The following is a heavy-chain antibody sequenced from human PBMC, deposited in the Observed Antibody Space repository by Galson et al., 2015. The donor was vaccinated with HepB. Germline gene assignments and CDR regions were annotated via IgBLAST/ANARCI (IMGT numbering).Heavy chain of an antibody. D-gene: IGHD3-3*01. V-gene: IGHV5-51*03. CDR3: ARGGVDGFLEWLTPDY. J-gene: IGHJ4*02. Sequence: QSGAEVKKPGESLKISCKGSGYSFTSYWIGWVRQMPGKGLEWMGIIYPGDSDTRYSPSFQGQVTISADESISTAYLQWSSLKASDAAMYSCARGGVDGFLEWLTPDYWGQGTLVAVSS. CDR2: IYPGDSDT. CDR1: GYSFTSYW.